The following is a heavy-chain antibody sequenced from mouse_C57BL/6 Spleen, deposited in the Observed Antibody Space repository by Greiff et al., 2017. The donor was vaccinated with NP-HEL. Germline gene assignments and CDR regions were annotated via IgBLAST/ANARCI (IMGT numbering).Heavy chain of an antibody. Sequence: QVQLQQSGAELVKPGASVKLSCKASGYTFTSYWMHWVKQRPGQGLEWIGMIHPNSGSPNYNEKFKSKATLTVDKSSSTAYMQLSSLTSEDSAVYYCAGRRDYEAWFAYWGQGTLVTASA. CDR1: GYTFTSYW. J-gene: IGHJ3*01. V-gene: IGHV1-64*01. D-gene: IGHD2-4*01. CDR3: AGRRDYEAWFAY. CDR2: IHPNSGSP.